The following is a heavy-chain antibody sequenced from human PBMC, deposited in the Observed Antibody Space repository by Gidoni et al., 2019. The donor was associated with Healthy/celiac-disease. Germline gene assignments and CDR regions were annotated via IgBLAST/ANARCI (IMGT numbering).Heavy chain of an antibody. Sequence: EVQPLESGGGLVQPGGSLMLSCAASGCPLSSYAMSWVRQAPGKGLEWVSAISGSGGSKCYADSVKGRFTISRDNSKNTLYLQLNSLRAEDTAVYYCAKGVQAAGTLVDYWGQGTLVTVSS. D-gene: IGHD6-13*01. V-gene: IGHV3-23*01. CDR1: GCPLSSYA. CDR3: AKGVQAAGTLVDY. CDR2: ISGSGGSK. J-gene: IGHJ4*02.